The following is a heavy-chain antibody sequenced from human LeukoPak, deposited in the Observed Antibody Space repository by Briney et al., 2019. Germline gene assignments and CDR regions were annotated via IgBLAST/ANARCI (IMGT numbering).Heavy chain of an antibody. CDR1: GGSVSSKSAA. D-gene: IGHD1-1*01. CDR3: VRDRGYGNDACDI. Sequence: SQTLSLTCATSGGSVSSKSAAWNWIRQSPSRGLEWLGRTYYRSKWYKEYSPSVRSRIIINPDISKNQFSLQRNSVSPEDTAVYYCVRDRGYGNDACDIWGQGTMVTVSS. CDR2: TYYRSKWYK. J-gene: IGHJ3*02. V-gene: IGHV6-1*01.